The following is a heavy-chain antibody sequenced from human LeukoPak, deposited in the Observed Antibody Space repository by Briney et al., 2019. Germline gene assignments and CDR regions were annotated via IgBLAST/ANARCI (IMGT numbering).Heavy chain of an antibody. CDR1: GYTFTSYC. CDR2: INPFGGST. CDR3: ARGYCSGGTSYPIDY. V-gene: IGHV1-46*01. J-gene: IGHJ4*02. D-gene: IGHD2-15*01. Sequence: ASVKLSCKASGYTFTSYCMHWVRQAPGQGLDWMGIINPFGGSTSYAQKFQGRVTMTRDTSTSTVYMELSSLRSEDTALYYCARGYCSGGTSYPIDYWGQGTLVTISS.